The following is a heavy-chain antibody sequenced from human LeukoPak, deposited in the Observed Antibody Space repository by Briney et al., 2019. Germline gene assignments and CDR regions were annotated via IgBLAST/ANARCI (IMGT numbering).Heavy chain of an antibody. CDR3: ARDRSSGL. CDR2: IRYDGSNK. Sequence: GGSLRLSCAASGFTFSSYGMHWVRQAPGKGLEWVAFIRYDGSNKYYADSVKGLFTISRDNSKNMVYLQMNSLRPEDTAVYYCARDRSSGLWGRGTLVTVSS. V-gene: IGHV3-30*02. CDR1: GFTFSSYG. J-gene: IGHJ2*01. D-gene: IGHD6-19*01.